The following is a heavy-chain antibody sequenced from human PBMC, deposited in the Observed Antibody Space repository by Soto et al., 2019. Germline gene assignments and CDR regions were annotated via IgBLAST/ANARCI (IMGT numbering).Heavy chain of an antibody. J-gene: IGHJ4*02. D-gene: IGHD2-21*02. CDR1: GGSISSGDYY. Sequence: TLSLTCTVSGGSISSGDYYWSWIRQPPGKGLEWIGYIYYSGSTYYNPSLKSRVTISVDTSKNQFSLKLSSVTAADTAVYHCAREIVVVTAFDYWGQGTLVTVSS. CDR2: IYYSGST. V-gene: IGHV4-30-4*01. CDR3: AREIVVVTAFDY.